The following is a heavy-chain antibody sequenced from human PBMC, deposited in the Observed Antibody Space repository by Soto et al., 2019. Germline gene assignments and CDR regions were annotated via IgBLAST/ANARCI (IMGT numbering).Heavy chain of an antibody. Sequence: EVQLVESGGGLVQPGGSLRLSCAASGFTFSSYSISWVRQAPGRGLGWVSYISSSSAIYYADSVKGRFTISRDNAKTSLYLQMSSLRDEDTAVYYCARVFWSDSSASAIFNYWGQGTLVTVSS. CDR1: GFTFSSYS. V-gene: IGHV3-48*02. CDR3: ARVFWSDSSASAIFNY. D-gene: IGHD3-22*01. J-gene: IGHJ4*02. CDR2: ISSSSAI.